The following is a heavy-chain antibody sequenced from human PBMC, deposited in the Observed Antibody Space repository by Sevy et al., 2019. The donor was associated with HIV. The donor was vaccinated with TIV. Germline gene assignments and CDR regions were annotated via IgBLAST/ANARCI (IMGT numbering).Heavy chain of an antibody. D-gene: IGHD3-9*01. CDR1: GFTFSSYA. Sequence: GGSLSLSCAASGFTFSSYAMHWVRQAPGKGLEWVAVISYDGSNKYYADSVKGRFTISRDNSKNTLYLQMNSLRAEDTAVYYCARGYDILTGYYHEPFDYWGQGTLVTVSS. CDR3: ARGYDILTGYYHEPFDY. V-gene: IGHV3-30-3*01. CDR2: ISYDGSNK. J-gene: IGHJ4*02.